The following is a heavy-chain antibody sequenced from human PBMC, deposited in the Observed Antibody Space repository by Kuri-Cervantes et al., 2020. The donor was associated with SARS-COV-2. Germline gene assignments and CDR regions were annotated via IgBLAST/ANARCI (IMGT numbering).Heavy chain of an antibody. CDR3: ARSYYRRYSDGFDI. D-gene: IGHD3-10*01. J-gene: IGHJ3*02. V-gene: IGHV1-18*04. CDR1: GYTVSSYG. CDR2: IRVSNGNT. Sequence: ASVKVSCKGYGYTVSSYGIAWVRQAPGQGLEWMAWIRVSNGNTNSAQKFQARVAMTTDTSTNTVFMELRSLRSDDTAVYYCARSYYRRYSDGFDIWGQGTLVTVSS.